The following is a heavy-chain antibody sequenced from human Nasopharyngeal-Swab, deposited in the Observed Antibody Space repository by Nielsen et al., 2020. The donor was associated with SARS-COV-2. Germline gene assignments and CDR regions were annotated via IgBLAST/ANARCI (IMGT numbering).Heavy chain of an antibody. CDR2: IFWDDDK. CDR3: ARVDVSGFYYYGLDV. Sequence: WSGQCSGKALEWLAVIFWDDDKWYSPSLEGRLTITKDTTKNQVVLRMTNVDPVDTGTYYCARVDVSGFYYYGLDVWGQGTTVTVSS. V-gene: IGHV2-5*02. J-gene: IGHJ6*02. D-gene: IGHD5-12*01.